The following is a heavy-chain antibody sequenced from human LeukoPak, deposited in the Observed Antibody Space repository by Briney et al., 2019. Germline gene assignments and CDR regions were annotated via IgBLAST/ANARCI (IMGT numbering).Heavy chain of an antibody. J-gene: IGHJ5*02. D-gene: IGHD3-3*01. CDR1: GGSFSGYY. V-gene: IGHV4-34*01. CDR3: ARGRVLEWLFPRGSPFFDP. Sequence: SETLSLTCAVYGGSFSGYYWSWIRQPPGKGLEWIGEINHSGSTNYNPSLKSRVTISVDTSKNQFSLKLSSETAADTAVYYCARGRVLEWLFPRGSPFFDPWGQGTLVTVSS. CDR2: INHSGST.